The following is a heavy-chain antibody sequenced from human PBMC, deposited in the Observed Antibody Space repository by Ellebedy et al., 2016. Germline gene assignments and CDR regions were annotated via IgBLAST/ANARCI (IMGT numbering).Heavy chain of an antibody. D-gene: IGHD1-26*01. CDR3: AREGVGATTRSLDY. CDR1: GFTFSSYA. J-gene: IGHJ4*02. CDR2: IWYDGSRK. Sequence: LSLTCAASGFTFSSYAMHWVRQAPGKGLEWVAGIWYDGSRKYYADSVKGRFTISRDDSKNTLYLQMNSLRAEDTAVYYCAREGVGATTRSLDYWGQGTLVTVSS. V-gene: IGHV3-30*04.